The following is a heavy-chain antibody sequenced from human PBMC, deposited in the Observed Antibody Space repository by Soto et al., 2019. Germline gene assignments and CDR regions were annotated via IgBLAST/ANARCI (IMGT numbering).Heavy chain of an antibody. Sequence: PGGSLRLSCAASGFTVSRNYMNWVRQAPGKGLEWVSVIFSGGSTYYAASVKGRFTISRDNSKNTLYLQLNSLRAEDAAVYYCAKSYYFDSSAYYDQGAFDIWGQGTMVTVSS. CDR3: AKSYYFDSSAYYDQGAFDI. CDR1: GFTVSRNY. D-gene: IGHD3-22*01. J-gene: IGHJ3*02. CDR2: IFSGGST. V-gene: IGHV3-66*01.